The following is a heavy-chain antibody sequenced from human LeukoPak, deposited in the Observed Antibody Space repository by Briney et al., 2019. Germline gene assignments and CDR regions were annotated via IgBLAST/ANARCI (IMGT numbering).Heavy chain of an antibody. Sequence: SETLSLTCTVSGGSISSGGYYWSWIRQHPGKGLEWIGYIYYSGSTYYNPSLKSRVTISVDTSKNQFSLKLSSVTAADTAVYYCARRRYYYGSGSTYYFDYWGQGTLVTVSS. J-gene: IGHJ4*02. CDR2: IYYSGST. CDR1: GGSISSGGYY. V-gene: IGHV4-31*03. CDR3: ARRRYYYGSGSTYYFDY. D-gene: IGHD3-10*01.